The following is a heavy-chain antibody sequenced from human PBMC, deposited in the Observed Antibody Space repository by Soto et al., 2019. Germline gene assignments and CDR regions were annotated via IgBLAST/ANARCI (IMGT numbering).Heavy chain of an antibody. CDR2: IIPIFGTA. J-gene: IGHJ4*02. V-gene: IGHV1-69*01. Sequence: VQLVQSGAEVKKPGSSVKVSCKASGGTFSSYAISWVRQAPGQGLEWMGGIIPIFGTANYAQKFQGRVTITADESTSTAYMELSSLRSEDTAVYYCAREGVSYYDSSGYCLDYWGQGTLVTVSS. D-gene: IGHD3-22*01. CDR3: AREGVSYYDSSGYCLDY. CDR1: GGTFSSYA.